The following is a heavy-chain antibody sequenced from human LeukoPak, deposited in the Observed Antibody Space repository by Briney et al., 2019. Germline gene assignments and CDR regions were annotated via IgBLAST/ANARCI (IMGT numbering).Heavy chain of an antibody. CDR2: IYTSGST. J-gene: IGHJ5*02. D-gene: IGHD3-10*01. Sequence: SETLSLTCTVSGGSISSYYWSWIRQPAGKGLEWIGRIYTSGSTNYNPSLKSRVTISVDTSKNQFSLKLSSVTAADTAVYYCASGHYYGSGSYFGWFDPWGQGTLVTVSS. CDR1: GGSISSYY. CDR3: ASGHYYGSGSYFGWFDP. V-gene: IGHV4-4*07.